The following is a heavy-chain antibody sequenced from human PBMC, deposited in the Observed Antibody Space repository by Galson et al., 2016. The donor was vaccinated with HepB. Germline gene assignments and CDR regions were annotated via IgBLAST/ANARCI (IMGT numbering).Heavy chain of an antibody. J-gene: IGHJ4*01. Sequence: TLSLTCPVSGGSINSAGYSWSWIRQPPGKGLEWIGYPYQSGNTYANPSLRSRLTISVDRSKNQFSLRLSSVTAADTAVYFCARAPAMGIFDPWGQGRLVIVSS. CDR1: GGSINSAGYS. V-gene: IGHV4-30-2*01. CDR3: ARAPAMGIFDP. D-gene: IGHD5-18*01. CDR2: PYQSGNT.